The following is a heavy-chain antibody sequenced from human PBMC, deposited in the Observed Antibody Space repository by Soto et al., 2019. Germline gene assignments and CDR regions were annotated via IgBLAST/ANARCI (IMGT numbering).Heavy chain of an antibody. CDR1: GGTFSSYA. Sequence: QVQLVQSGAEVKKPGSSVKVSCKASGGTFSSYAISWVRQAPGQGLEWMGGIIPIFGTANYAQKFQGRVTXTXXXYXGTAYMELSSLRSEDTAVYYCARHVPAAGYYYGMDVWGQGTTVTVSS. V-gene: IGHV1-69*05. CDR2: IIPIFGTA. CDR3: ARHVPAAGYYYGMDV. J-gene: IGHJ6*02. D-gene: IGHD2-2*01.